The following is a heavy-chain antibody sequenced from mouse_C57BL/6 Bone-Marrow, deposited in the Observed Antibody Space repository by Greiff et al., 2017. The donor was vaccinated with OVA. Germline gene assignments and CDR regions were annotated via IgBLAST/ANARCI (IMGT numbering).Heavy chain of an antibody. D-gene: IGHD1-1*01. Sequence: QVQLRQSGAELARPGASVKLSCKASGYTFTSYGISWVKQRTGQGLEWIGEIYPRSGNTYYNEKFKGKATLTAHKSSSTAYMELRSLTSEDSAVYFCAYYYGSSYGFAYWGQGTLVTVSA. CDR1: GYTFTSYG. CDR2: IYPRSGNT. CDR3: AYYYGSSYGFAY. V-gene: IGHV1-81*01. J-gene: IGHJ3*01.